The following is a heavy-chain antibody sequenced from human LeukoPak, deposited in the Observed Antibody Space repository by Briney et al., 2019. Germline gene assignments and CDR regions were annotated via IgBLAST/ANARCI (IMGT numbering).Heavy chain of an antibody. Sequence: QPGRSLRLSCAASGFTFSSYGMHWVRQAPGKGLEWVAVISFDGNNKYYADSVKGRFTISRDNSKNRLYLQMNSLRAEDTAVYYCARARGPVVVPAAPLGYWGQGTLVTVSS. CDR1: GFTFSSYG. J-gene: IGHJ4*02. CDR3: ARARGPVVVPAAPLGY. CDR2: ISFDGNNK. V-gene: IGHV3-30*03. D-gene: IGHD2-2*01.